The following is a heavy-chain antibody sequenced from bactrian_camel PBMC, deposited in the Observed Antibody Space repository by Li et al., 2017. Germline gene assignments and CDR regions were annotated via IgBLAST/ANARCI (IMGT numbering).Heavy chain of an antibody. J-gene: IGHJ6*01. D-gene: IGHD5*01. Sequence: QVQLVESGGGSVQAGGSLRLSCVASGLAYRRNCMAWFRRAPGKEREEVARIKTDATTTYAASVQGRFTISKDNAKNTLYLQMNSLKPEDTAMYYCAVDLWPCVGGVNAWGQGTQVTVS. V-gene: IGHV3S26*01. CDR2: IKTDATT. CDR1: GLAYRRNC. CDR3: AVDLWPCVGGVNA.